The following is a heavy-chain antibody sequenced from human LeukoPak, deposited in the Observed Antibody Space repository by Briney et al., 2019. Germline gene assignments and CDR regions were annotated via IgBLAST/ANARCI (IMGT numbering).Heavy chain of an antibody. CDR3: ARGQIYDSLHYYYGMDV. Sequence: RAGGSLRLSCAASGFTFSSYGMHWVRQAPGKGLEWVAVIWYDGSNKYYADSVKGRFTISRDNSKNTLYLQMNSLRAEDTAVYYCARGQIYDSLHYYYGMDVWGQGTTVTVSS. CDR2: IWYDGSNK. V-gene: IGHV3-33*01. D-gene: IGHD3-3*01. CDR1: GFTFSSYG. J-gene: IGHJ6*02.